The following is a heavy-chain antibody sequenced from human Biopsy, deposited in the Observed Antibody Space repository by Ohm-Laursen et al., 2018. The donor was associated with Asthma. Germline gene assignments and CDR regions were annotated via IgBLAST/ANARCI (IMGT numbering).Heavy chain of an antibody. Sequence: SVKASCKSLGGTFNTYVIGWARQAPGHGLGWMGGINSVFGTTTYPQKFQDRVTITADDSTSTVYMELSSLRSEDTAVYYCARKAGSCISRTCYSLDFWGQGTLVTVSS. D-gene: IGHD2-2*01. V-gene: IGHV1-69*13. CDR2: INSVFGTT. CDR3: ARKAGSCISRTCYSLDF. J-gene: IGHJ4*02. CDR1: GGTFNTYV.